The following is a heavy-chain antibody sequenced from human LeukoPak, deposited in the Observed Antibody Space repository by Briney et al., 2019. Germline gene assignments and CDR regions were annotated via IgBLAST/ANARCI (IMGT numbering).Heavy chain of an antibody. D-gene: IGHD2-15*01. Sequence: GRSLRLPCAASGFMFSSYGLHWVRRAPGKGLEWVALISYDGSDKYYADSVKGRFTISRDNSKNTLYLQVNSLRAEDTSVYYCARVGYCSGGNCYFNAFDIWGQGTMVTVSS. CDR3: ARVGYCSGGNCYFNAFDI. CDR2: ISYDGSDK. CDR1: GFMFSSYG. J-gene: IGHJ3*02. V-gene: IGHV3-30-3*01.